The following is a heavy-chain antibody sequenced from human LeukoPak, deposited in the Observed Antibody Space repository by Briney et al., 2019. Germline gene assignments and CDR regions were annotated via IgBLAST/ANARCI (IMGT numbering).Heavy chain of an antibody. Sequence: TPSETLSLTCTVSGGSISSGSYYWSWIRQPAGQGLEYIGRMYTSGSTNYNPSLKSRVTISVDTSKNQFSLKLSSVTAADTAVYYCARGFWLNDYWGQGTLVTVSS. CDR1: GGSISSGSYY. D-gene: IGHD3-9*01. J-gene: IGHJ4*02. CDR3: ARGFWLNDY. V-gene: IGHV4-61*02. CDR2: MYTSGST.